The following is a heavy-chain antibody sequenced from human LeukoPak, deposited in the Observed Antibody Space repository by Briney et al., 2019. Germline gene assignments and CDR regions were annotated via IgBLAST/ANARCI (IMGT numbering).Heavy chain of an antibody. J-gene: IGHJ6*03. D-gene: IGHD5-24*01. CDR2: INPNSGNT. Sequence: ASVKVSCKASGYTFTGYYMHWVRQAPGQGLEWMGWINPNSGNTGYAQKFQGRVTMTRNTSISTAYMELSSLRSEDTAVYYCARGRAGRVWRWTTPGGYYYYYMDVWGKGTTVTISS. CDR3: ARGRAGRVWRWTTPGGYYYYYMDV. CDR1: GYTFTGYY. V-gene: IGHV1-8*02.